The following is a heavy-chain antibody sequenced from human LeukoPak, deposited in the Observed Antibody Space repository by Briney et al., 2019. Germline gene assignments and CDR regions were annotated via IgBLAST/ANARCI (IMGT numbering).Heavy chain of an antibody. CDR1: GLTFSSYE. D-gene: IGHD5-12*01. Sequence: PGGSLRLSCAASGLTFSSYEMNWVRQAPGKGLEWVSYISSSGSTIYYADSVKGRFIISRDNAKNSLYLQMNSLRAEDTAVYYSARMIGGYDPLPDFDYWGQGTLVTVSS. CDR3: ARMIGGYDPLPDFDY. V-gene: IGHV3-48*03. CDR2: ISSSGSTI. J-gene: IGHJ4*02.